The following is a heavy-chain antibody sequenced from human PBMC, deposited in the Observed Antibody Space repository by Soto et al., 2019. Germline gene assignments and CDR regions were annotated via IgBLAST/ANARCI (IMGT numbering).Heavy chain of an antibody. J-gene: IGHJ4*02. Sequence: EVQLVESGGGLVKPGGSLRLSCAASGFTFSSYSMNWVRQAPGKGLEWVSSISSSSSYIYYADSVKGRFTISRDNAKNSLYLQMNSLRAEDTAVYYCARGEPTYYYDSSGYSKNFDYWGQGTLVTVSS. CDR3: ARGEPTYYYDSSGYSKNFDY. CDR1: GFTFSSYS. CDR2: ISSSSSYI. V-gene: IGHV3-21*01. D-gene: IGHD3-22*01.